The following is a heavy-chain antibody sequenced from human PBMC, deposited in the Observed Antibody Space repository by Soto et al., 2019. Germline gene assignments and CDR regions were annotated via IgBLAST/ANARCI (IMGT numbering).Heavy chain of an antibody. V-gene: IGHV3-33*01. J-gene: IGHJ4*02. CDR2: IWYDGSNK. D-gene: IGHD6-13*01. Sequence: QVQLVESGGGVVQPGRSLRLSCAASGFTFSSYGMHWVRQAPGKGLEWVAVIWYDGSNKYYADSVKGRFTISRDNSKNTLYLQMNSLRAEDTAVYYCAIDRRQQLVRGELGYWGQGTLVTVSS. CDR3: AIDRRQQLVRGELGY. CDR1: GFTFSSYG.